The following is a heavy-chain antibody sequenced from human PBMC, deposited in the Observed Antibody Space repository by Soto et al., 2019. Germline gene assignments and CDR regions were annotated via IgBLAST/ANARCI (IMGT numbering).Heavy chain of an antibody. V-gene: IGHV4-31*03. J-gene: IGHJ6*03. CDR3: AREVVEPAAMGNHYNYRDV. CDR2: IYHSGRT. CDR1: GGSISSGGYY. D-gene: IGHD2-2*01. Sequence: SETLSLTCTVSGGSISSGGYYWSWIRQHPGKGMEWIGYIYHSGRTYYNPPLESRVTISVDTSKNQFSLRLSSVTAADTAVYYCAREVVEPAAMGNHYNYRDVWGKGTTVTVSS.